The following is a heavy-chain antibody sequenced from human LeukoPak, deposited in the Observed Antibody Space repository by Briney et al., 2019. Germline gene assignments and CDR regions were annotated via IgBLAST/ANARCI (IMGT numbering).Heavy chain of an antibody. J-gene: IGHJ4*02. CDR3: ARLHKINNPPYSSSWVDY. CDR1: GYTFTSYY. CDR2: INPSGGST. V-gene: IGHV1-46*01. D-gene: IGHD6-13*01. Sequence: ASVKVSCKASGYTFTSYYMHWVRQAPGQGLEWMGIINPSGGSTSYAQKFQGRVTMTRDTSTSTVYMELSSLRSEDTAVYYCARLHKINNPPYSSSWVDYWGQGTLVTVSS.